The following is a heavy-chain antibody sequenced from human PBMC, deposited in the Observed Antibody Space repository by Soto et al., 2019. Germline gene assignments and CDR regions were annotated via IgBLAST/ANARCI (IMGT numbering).Heavy chain of an antibody. V-gene: IGHV1-69*13. CDR2: IIPIFGTA. CDR1: GGTFSSYA. D-gene: IGHD4-17*01. J-gene: IGHJ6*03. CDR3: AAGSLRAVTKYYMDV. Sequence: GASVKVSCKASGGTFSSYAISWVRQAPGQGLEWMGGIIPIFGTANYAQKFQGRVTITADESTSTAYMELSSLRSEDTAVYYCAAGSLRAVTKYYMDVWGKGTTLTVSS.